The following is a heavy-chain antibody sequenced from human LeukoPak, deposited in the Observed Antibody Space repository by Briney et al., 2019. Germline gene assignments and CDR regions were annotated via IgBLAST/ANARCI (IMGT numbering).Heavy chain of an antibody. CDR2: IIPIFGTA. CDR1: GGTFSSYA. CDR3: ARDRRRYCSGGSCYSEFDY. V-gene: IGHV1-69*13. Sequence: ASLKVSSKASGGTFSSYATSWVRQAPGQRLEWMGGIIPIFGTANYAQKFQGRVTITADESTSTAYMEMCSLRSEDTAVYYCARDRRRYCSGGSCYSEFDYWGQGNLVTVSS. D-gene: IGHD2-15*01. J-gene: IGHJ4*02.